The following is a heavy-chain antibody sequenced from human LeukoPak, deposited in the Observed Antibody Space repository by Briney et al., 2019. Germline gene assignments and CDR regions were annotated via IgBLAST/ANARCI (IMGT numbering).Heavy chain of an antibody. V-gene: IGHV3-33*01. J-gene: IGHJ4*02. D-gene: IGHD6-25*01. CDR2: IWYDGSNK. CDR3: AREGRRLQSYFDY. CDR1: GFTFSSYG. Sequence: PGRSLRLSCAASGFTFSSYGMHWVRQAPGEGLEWVAVIWYDGSNKYYADSVKGRFTISRDNSKNTLYLQMNSLRAEDTAVYYCAREGRRLQSYFDYWGQGTLVTVSS.